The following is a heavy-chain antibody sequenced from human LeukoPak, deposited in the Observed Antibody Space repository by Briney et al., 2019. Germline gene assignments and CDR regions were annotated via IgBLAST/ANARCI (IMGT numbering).Heavy chain of an antibody. CDR1: GFTFDDYA. Sequence: GGSLRLSCAASGFTFDDYAMHWVRQAPGKGLEWVSGISWNSGSIGYADSVKGRFTISRDNAKNSLYLQMNSLRAEDAALYYCAKSSNYDFWSGSEIDYWGQGTLVTVSS. CDR2: ISWNSGSI. CDR3: AKSSNYDFWSGSEIDY. V-gene: IGHV3-9*01. J-gene: IGHJ4*02. D-gene: IGHD3-3*01.